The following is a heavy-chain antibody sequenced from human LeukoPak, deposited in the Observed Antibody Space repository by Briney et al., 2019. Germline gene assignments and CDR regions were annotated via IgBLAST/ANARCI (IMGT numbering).Heavy chain of an antibody. J-gene: IGHJ6*03. D-gene: IGHD3-3*01. CDR2: ISGSGDYT. V-gene: IGHV3-23*01. Sequence: GGSLRLSCAASGFTFTNHAMTWVRQAPGKGLQWVSGISGSGDYTYYTDSVKGRFTISRDKSKNTLSLQMNSLRAEDAAVYYCAKVSDYDFWSGYSYKYYMDVWGKGTTVTVS. CDR1: GFTFTNHA. CDR3: AKVSDYDFWSGYSYKYYMDV.